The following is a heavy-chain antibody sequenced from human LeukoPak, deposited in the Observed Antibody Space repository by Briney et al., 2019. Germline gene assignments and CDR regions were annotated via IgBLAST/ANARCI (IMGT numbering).Heavy chain of an antibody. D-gene: IGHD3-22*01. CDR2: IYYSGST. CDR1: GGSFSGYY. J-gene: IGHJ4*02. Sequence: KTSETLSLTCAVYGGSFSGYYWSWVRQPPGKGLEWIGYIYYSGSTNYNPSLKSRVTISVDTSKNQFSLKLSSVTAADTAVYYCARDSSGYLFDYWGQGTLVTVSS. CDR3: ARDSSGYLFDY. V-gene: IGHV4-59*01.